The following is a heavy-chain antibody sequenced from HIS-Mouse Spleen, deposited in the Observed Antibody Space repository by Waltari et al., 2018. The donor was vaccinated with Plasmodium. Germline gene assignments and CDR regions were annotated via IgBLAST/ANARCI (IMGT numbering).Heavy chain of an antibody. V-gene: IGHV3-53*02. CDR1: GFTVSSHY. Sequence: EVQLVETGGGLIQPGGSLRLSCAASGFTVSSHYMSWVRQAPGKGLEWVSVIYSGDNTYYADSVKGRFTISRDNSKNKLYLQMNSLRAEDTAVYYCARGWLRYYFDYWGQGTLVTVSS. D-gene: IGHD5-12*01. CDR2: IYSGDNT. J-gene: IGHJ4*02. CDR3: ARGWLRYYFDY.